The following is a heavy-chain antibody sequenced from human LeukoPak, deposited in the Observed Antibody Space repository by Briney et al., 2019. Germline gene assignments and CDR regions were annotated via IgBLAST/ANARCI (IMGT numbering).Heavy chain of an antibody. CDR1: GSSISGYY. V-gene: IGHV4-4*07. CDR2: LHPSGAT. D-gene: IGHD3-3*01. J-gene: IGHJ3*02. CDR3: AREAIFGVGDAFDI. Sequence: SETLSLTCTVSGSSISGYYWNWIRQPAGKGLEWIGRLHPSGATNYNPSLKSRITMSLDTSKNQFSLKLSSVTAADTAVYYCAREAIFGVGDAFDIWGQGTMVTVSS.